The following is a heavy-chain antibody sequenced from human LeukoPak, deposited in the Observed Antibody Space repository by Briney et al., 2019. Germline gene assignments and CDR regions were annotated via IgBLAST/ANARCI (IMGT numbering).Heavy chain of an antibody. J-gene: IGHJ4*02. CDR2: ISYDGTNK. V-gene: IGHV3-30*03. CDR3: ARDQYSSGWSTFEY. CDR1: GFTFSSYG. D-gene: IGHD6-19*01. Sequence: GGSLRLSCAASGFTFSSYGMHWVRQAPGKGLEWVAVISYDGTNKYYADSVKGRFTISRDNSKNTLYLQMNSLRAEDTAVYYCARDQYSSGWSTFEYWGQGTLVTVSS.